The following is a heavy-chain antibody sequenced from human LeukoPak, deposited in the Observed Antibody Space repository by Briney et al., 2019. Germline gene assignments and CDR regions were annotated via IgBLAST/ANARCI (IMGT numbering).Heavy chain of an antibody. J-gene: IGHJ5*02. CDR1: GYTFTSYG. D-gene: IGHD6-13*01. CDR3: ARNPSSSWTESWFDP. CDR2: ISAYNGNT. V-gene: IGHV1-18*01. Sequence: GASVKVSCEASGYTFTSYGISWVRQAPGQGLEWMGWISAYNGNTNYAQKLQGRVTMTTDTSTSTAYMELRSLRSDDTAVYYCARNPSSSWTESWFDPWGQGTLVTVSS.